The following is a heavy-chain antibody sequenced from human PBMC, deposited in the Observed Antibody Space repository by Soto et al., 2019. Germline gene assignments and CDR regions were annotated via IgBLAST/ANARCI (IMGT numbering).Heavy chain of an antibody. CDR1: GFTFSSYA. CDR3: ARDYARGWCQF. Sequence: GGSLRLSCAASGFTFSSYAMGWVRQAPGKGLEWVALISFDGDKYYVDSVKGRFTISRDNPTNTVYLQMNRLRPEDTGVYYCARDYARGWCQFWGQGTLVTVSS. J-gene: IGHJ4*02. CDR2: ISFDGDK. D-gene: IGHD2-8*02. V-gene: IGHV3-30*03.